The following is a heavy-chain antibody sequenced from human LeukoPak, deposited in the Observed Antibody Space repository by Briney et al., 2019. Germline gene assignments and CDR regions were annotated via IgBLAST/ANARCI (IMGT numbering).Heavy chain of an antibody. V-gene: IGHV1-18*01. CDR1: GYPRGTYA. J-gene: IGHJ4*02. Sequence: ASVTISCTASGYPRGTYAITWVRQAPGQGLEWMGWISTSNGHADYAHKFQDRVTMTTDSSTNTAYMELQSLRSDDTAVYYCAGPGNFYYDSWGRGTLVTVSS. CDR2: ISTSNGHA. D-gene: IGHD1-1*01. CDR3: AGPGNFYYDS.